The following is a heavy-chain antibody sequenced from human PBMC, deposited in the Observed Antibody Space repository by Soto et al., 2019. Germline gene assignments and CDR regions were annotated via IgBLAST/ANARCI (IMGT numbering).Heavy chain of an antibody. CDR3: VRGRWLQLLDY. J-gene: IGHJ4*02. Sequence: QVHLEEAGGGVVQPGGSLRLSCVASGFDFRGDLMHWVRQAPGKGLEWVAYVWYDGSNKMYAASVQGRFTISRDNSKNTLYLQMNGLSDDDTVVYYCVRGRWLQLLDYWGQGTLVTVSS. V-gene: IGHV3-33*01. CDR2: VWYDGSNK. CDR1: GFDFRGDL. D-gene: IGHD2-15*01.